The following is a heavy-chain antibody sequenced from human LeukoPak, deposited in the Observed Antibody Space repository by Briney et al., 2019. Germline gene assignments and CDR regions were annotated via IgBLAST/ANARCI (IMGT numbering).Heavy chain of an antibody. J-gene: IGHJ5*02. CDR2: IYGSGRT. CDR1: GGSISSGNDY. CDR3: ARPLNSLTGDLLFDL. Sequence: SETLSLTCTVSGGSISSGNDYGGWIRQSPGKGLEWIGSIYGSGRTSYNPSLKSRVTISVDKSKKQFSLKLSSVTAADTAVYYCARPLNSLTGDLLFDLWGQGTLVAVSS. D-gene: IGHD7-27*01. V-gene: IGHV4-39*01.